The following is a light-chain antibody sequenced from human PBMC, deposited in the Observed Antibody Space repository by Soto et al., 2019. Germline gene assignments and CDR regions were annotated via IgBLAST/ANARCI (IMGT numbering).Light chain of an antibody. CDR2: SAS. Sequence: DIQMTQSPSSLSASVGDRVTLTCRASRGIATYLAWYQQRPGKVPKLLIYSASTLQSGVPSRFSGSVSGTDFPLAISSLQPEDVATFYCQRYNRVPFPFGPGTKVGL. CDR1: RGIATY. CDR3: QRYNRVPFP. V-gene: IGKV1-27*01. J-gene: IGKJ3*01.